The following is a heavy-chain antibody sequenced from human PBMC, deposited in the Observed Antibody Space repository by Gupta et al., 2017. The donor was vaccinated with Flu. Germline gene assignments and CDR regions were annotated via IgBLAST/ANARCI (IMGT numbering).Heavy chain of an antibody. D-gene: IGHD2-2*01. J-gene: IGHJ3*02. V-gene: IGHV1-69*06. CDR2: IIPIFGTA. Sequence: QAPGQGLEWMGGIIPIFGTANNAQKFQGRVTITADKSTSTAYMELSSLRSEDTAVYYCASLRVVPAAHAFDIWGQGTMVTVSS. CDR3: ASLRVVPAAHAFDI.